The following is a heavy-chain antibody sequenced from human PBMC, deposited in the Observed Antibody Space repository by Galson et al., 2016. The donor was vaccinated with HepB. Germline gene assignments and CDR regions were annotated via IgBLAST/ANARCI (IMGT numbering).Heavy chain of an antibody. J-gene: IGHJ6*02. CDR2: INNIGSHI. CDR3: ARDDDLWARRSAMDV. D-gene: IGHD2-21*01. CDR1: GFSFSNYG. Sequence: SLRLSCAASGFSFSNYGMNWVRQAPGRGLEWVSHINNIGSHIYHAESVKGRLTSPRDNAKNSLYLQMNSLRVEDTAIYYCARDDDLWARRSAMDVWGQGTKVTVAS. V-gene: IGHV3-21*01.